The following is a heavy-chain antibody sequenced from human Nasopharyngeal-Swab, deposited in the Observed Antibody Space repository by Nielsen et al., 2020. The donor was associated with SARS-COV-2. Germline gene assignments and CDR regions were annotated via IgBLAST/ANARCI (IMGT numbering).Heavy chain of an antibody. J-gene: IGHJ4*02. V-gene: IGHV3-23*03. CDR3: AKWTAVTGYWDFDY. CDR1: GFTFSRYA. D-gene: IGHD3-9*01. Sequence: GESLKISCAASGFTFSRYAMSWVRQAPGKGLEWVSLIYSGGSTTYYGDTVKGRFTISRDNSKNTLYLQMNSLRAEDTALYYCAKWTAVTGYWDFDYWGQGTLVTVSS. CDR2: IYSGGSTT.